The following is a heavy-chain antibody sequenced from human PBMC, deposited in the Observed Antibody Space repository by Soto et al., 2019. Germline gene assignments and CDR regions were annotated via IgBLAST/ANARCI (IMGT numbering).Heavy chain of an antibody. CDR3: AHVYGGYDNFDY. J-gene: IGHJ4*02. CDR2: IYWDDDK. CDR1: GFSLSTSGVG. D-gene: IGHD5-12*01. Sequence: QITLKESGPTLVKPTQTLTLTCTFSGFSLSTSGVGVGWIRQPPGKALEWLALIYWDDDKRYSPSLKTRLTITKDTSKNQVVLTMTNMDPVDTATYYCAHVYGGYDNFDYWGQGTLVTVSS. V-gene: IGHV2-5*02.